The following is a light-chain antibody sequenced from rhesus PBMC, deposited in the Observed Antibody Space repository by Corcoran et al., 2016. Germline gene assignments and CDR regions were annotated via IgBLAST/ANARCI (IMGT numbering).Light chain of an antibody. J-gene: IGKJ1*01. CDR2: YAS. V-gene: IGKV1-37*01. CDR1: QGISSY. CDR3: QQYKSYPWT. Sequence: DIQMTQSPSSLSASVGDRVTITCRASQGISSYLAWYQQKPGKAPKPLIYYASNLESGVPSRFSGSGSGTDFTLTISSLQPEDVATYYCQQYKSYPWTFGQGTKVEIK.